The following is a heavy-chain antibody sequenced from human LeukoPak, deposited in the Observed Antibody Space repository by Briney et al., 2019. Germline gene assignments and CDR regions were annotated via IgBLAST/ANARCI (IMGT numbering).Heavy chain of an antibody. CDR1: GGSISSDSYY. CDR2: FYYSGST. Sequence: SETLSLTCTVSGGSISSDSYYWDWIRQPPGKGLEWIGDFYYSGSTYYNPSLKSRVAISVDTSKNQFSLKMSSVTAADTAVYYCVRLRETLDYWGQGTLVTVSP. J-gene: IGHJ4*02. D-gene: IGHD1-26*01. V-gene: IGHV4-39*01. CDR3: VRLRETLDY.